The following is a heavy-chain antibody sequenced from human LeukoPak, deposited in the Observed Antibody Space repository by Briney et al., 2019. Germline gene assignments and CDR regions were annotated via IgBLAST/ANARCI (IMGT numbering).Heavy chain of an antibody. CDR1: GGSFSGYY. CDR3: ARDLGYCSGGSCYSRWFDP. CDR2: INHSGST. J-gene: IGHJ5*02. Sequence: SETLSLTCAVYGGSFSGYYWSWIRQPPGKGLEWIGEINHSGSTNYNPSLKSRVTMSVDTSKNQFSLKLSSVTAADTAVYYCARDLGYCSGGSCYSRWFDPWGQGTLVTVSS. V-gene: IGHV4-34*01. D-gene: IGHD2-15*01.